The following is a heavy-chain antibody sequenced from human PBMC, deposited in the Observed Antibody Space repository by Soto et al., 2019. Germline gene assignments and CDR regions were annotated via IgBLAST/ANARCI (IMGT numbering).Heavy chain of an antibody. CDR2: IIPIFGTI. Sequence: SVKVSCKASGGTFSTYAINWVRQAPGQGLEWLGGIIPIFGTITYAQKSQGRVTITADESTSTAYMDLSSLGSEDTAVYFCARAPPTCIGGSCYKGSQYYYYRMDVWGQGTTVTVSS. V-gene: IGHV1-69*13. CDR3: ARAPPTCIGGSCYKGSQYYYYRMDV. D-gene: IGHD2-15*01. J-gene: IGHJ6*02. CDR1: GGTFSTYA.